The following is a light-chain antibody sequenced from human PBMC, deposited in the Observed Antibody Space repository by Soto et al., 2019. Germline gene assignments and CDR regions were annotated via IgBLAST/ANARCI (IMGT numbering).Light chain of an antibody. CDR3: QPYNNWPLT. CDR2: DTS. V-gene: IGKV4-1*01. J-gene: IGKJ4*01. CDR1: QSVLFSSNNKNY. Sequence: DIVMTQSPDSLAVSLGERATINCKSSQSVLFSSNNKNYLAWYQHKPGQTPRLLTYDTSTRATGVPTRFSGSRSGAEFTLTINSLQSEDFAVYYCQPYNNWPLTFGGGTKVDIK.